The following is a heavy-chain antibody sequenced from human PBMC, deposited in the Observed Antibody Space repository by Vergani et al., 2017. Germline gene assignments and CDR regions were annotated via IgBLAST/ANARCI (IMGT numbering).Heavy chain of an antibody. J-gene: IGHJ4*02. V-gene: IGHV3-15*07. CDR1: GFSFRNAW. D-gene: IGHD5-18*01. CDR3: AKDMTWGHSDGYPYSDY. Sequence: EVQLVESGGGIVKPGGSLRLSCVASGFSFRNAWMNWVRRTPGKGLEWVGRIKSTFDRGTTDYAAAVKGRFTISRDNSKDTLYLQMNSLRAEDTAVYYCAKDMTWGHSDGYPYSDYWGQGTLVTVSS. CDR2: IKSTFDRGTT.